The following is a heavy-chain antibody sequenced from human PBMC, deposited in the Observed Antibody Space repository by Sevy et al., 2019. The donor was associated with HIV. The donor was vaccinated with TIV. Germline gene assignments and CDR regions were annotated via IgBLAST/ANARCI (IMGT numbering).Heavy chain of an antibody. Sequence: GGSLRLSCAASRFTFSDYYMSWIRQAPGKGLEWVSYISSGGTTMYYADSLKGRFSISRDKAKNSLYLQMNSLRAEDTAVYYCARVRYSYGSYYFDYWGQGTLVTVSS. CDR2: ISSGGTTM. CDR1: RFTFSDYY. D-gene: IGHD5-18*01. V-gene: IGHV3-11*01. J-gene: IGHJ4*02. CDR3: ARVRYSYGSYYFDY.